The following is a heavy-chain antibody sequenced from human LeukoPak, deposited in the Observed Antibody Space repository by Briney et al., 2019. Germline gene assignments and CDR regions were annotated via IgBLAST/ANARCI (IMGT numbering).Heavy chain of an antibody. CDR2: IIPIFGTA. V-gene: IGHV1-69*05. CDR3: ASSAYCTNGVCPDY. J-gene: IGHJ4*02. CDR1: GGTFSSYA. Sequence: ASVKVSCKASGGTFSSYAISWARQAPGQGLEWMGGIIPIFGTANYAQKFQGRVTITTDESTSTAYMELSSLRSEDTAVYYCASSAYCTNGVCPDYWGQGTLVTVSS. D-gene: IGHD2-8*01.